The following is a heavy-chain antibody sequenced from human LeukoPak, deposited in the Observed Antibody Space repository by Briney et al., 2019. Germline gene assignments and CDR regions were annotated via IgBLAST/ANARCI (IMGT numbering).Heavy chain of an antibody. D-gene: IGHD5-18*01. J-gene: IGHJ4*02. CDR1: GGTFSSYT. Sequence: SVKVSCKASGGTFSSYTISWVRQAPGQGLEWMGRTIPILGIANYAQKFQGRVTITADKSTSTAYMELSSLRSEDTAVYYCVSTLYPLEYSYGSWGQGTLVTVSS. V-gene: IGHV1-69*02. CDR2: TIPILGIA. CDR3: VSTLYPLEYSYGS.